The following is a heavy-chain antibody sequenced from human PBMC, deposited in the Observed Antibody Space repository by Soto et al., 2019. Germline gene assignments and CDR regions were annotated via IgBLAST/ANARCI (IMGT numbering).Heavy chain of an antibody. D-gene: IGHD4-17*01. CDR1: GGTFSTFG. V-gene: IGHV1-69*13. CDR2: IIPFFGTA. Sequence: ASVKVSCKASGGTFSTFGISWVRQAPGQGLEWMGGIIPFFGTARYSRKFEDRITITADESTNTVYMDLRSLTSEDTAIYYCAKSDKMDDGDKYYYDFWGQGALVTVSS. J-gene: IGHJ4*02. CDR3: AKSDKMDDGDKYYYDF.